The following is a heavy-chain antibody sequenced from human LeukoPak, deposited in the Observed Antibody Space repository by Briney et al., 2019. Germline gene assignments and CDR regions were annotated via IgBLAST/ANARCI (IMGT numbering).Heavy chain of an antibody. V-gene: IGHV4-34*01. CDR1: GGSFSGYY. J-gene: IGHJ5*02. CDR3: ARGSRRFDP. CDR2: INHSGST. Sequence: SETLSLTCAVYGGSFSGYYWSWIRQPPGKGLEWIGEINHSGSTNYNPSLKSRVTISVDTSKNQFSLKLSSMTAADTAIYYCARGSRRFDPWGQGTLVTVSS.